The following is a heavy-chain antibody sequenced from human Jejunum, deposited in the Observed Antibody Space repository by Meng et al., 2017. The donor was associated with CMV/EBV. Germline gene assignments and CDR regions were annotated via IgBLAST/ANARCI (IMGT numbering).Heavy chain of an antibody. CDR2: IYHSGST. Sequence: CTVSGDYISSTYWWSWVRQPPGKGLEWIGEIYHSGSTNYNPSLKSRVTISVDKSKNQFSLNLSSVTAADTAVYYCARDFTIVRGLIDYWGQGTPVTVSS. D-gene: IGHD3-10*01. V-gene: IGHV4-4*02. CDR1: GDYISSTYW. CDR3: ARDFTIVRGLIDY. J-gene: IGHJ4*02.